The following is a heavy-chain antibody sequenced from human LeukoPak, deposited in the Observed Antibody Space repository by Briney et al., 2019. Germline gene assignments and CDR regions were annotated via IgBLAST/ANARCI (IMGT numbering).Heavy chain of an antibody. D-gene: IGHD2-2*01. Sequence: ASVKVSCKASGYSFTSLDINWVRQATGQGLEWMGWMNTKSGNTGHAQKFQGRVTITRNTSISTAYMELSSLRSEDTAVYYCARGYCSSTSCLDDAFDIWGQGTMVTVSS. J-gene: IGHJ3*02. CDR2: MNTKSGNT. CDR3: ARGYCSSTSCLDDAFDI. V-gene: IGHV1-8*01. CDR1: GYSFTSLD.